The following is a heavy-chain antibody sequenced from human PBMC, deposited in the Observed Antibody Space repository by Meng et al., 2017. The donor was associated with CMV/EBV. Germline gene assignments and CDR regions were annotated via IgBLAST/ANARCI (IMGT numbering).Heavy chain of an antibody. CDR1: GYTFTSYY. CDR3: TRDAHLTTVTPNWFDP. J-gene: IGHJ5*02. CDR2: INPSGGST. Sequence: QVRLVQAGAEVKKPGASVKVSCQASGYTFTSYYMHWVRQAPGQGLEWMGIINPSGGSTSYAQKFQGRVTMTRDTSTSTVYMELSSLRSEDTAVYYCTRDAHLTTVTPNWFDPWGQGTLVTVSS. D-gene: IGHD4-17*01. V-gene: IGHV1-46*01.